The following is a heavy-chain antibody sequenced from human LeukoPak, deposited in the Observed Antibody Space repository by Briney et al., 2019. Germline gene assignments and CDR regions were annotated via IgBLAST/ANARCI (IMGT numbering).Heavy chain of an antibody. Sequence: SETLSLTCAVYGGSFSGYYWSWIRQPPGKGLEWIGEINHSGSTNYNPSLKSRVTISVDTSKNQFSLKLSSVTAADTGVYYCARIAAVTTGNYYYYYMDVWGKGTTVTVSS. V-gene: IGHV4-34*01. CDR2: INHSGST. D-gene: IGHD4-17*01. J-gene: IGHJ6*03. CDR3: ARIAAVTTGNYYYYYMDV. CDR1: GGSFSGYY.